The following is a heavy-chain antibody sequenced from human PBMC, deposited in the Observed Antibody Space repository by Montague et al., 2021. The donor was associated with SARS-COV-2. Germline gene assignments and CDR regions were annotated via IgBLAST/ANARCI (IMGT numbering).Heavy chain of an antibody. CDR3: ARAPRYRSSWYDYFDY. Sequence: SETLSLTCTVSGDSMNNYYWSWIRQPPGKGLEWIGYINYSGSTHYNPSLQSRVTLSKDTSKNQFSLRLTSVTAADTAMYFCARAPRYRSSWYDYFDYWGQGTLVTVSS. D-gene: IGHD6-13*01. CDR2: INYSGST. CDR1: GDSMNNYY. V-gene: IGHV4-59*01. J-gene: IGHJ4*02.